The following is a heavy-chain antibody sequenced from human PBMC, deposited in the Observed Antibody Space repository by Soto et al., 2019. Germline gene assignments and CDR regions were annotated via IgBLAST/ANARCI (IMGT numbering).Heavy chain of an antibody. CDR1: GFTFSSYA. D-gene: IGHD3-16*01. V-gene: IGHV3-23*01. CDR2: ISGSGGST. Sequence: EVQLLESGGGLAQPGGSLRLSCAASGFTFSSYAMSWVRQAPGKGLEWVSAISGSGGSTYYADSVKGRFTISRDNSKNPLYLQMNSLRAEDTAVYYCAKVVGESYDYVWGSYPDYWGQGTLVTVSS. CDR3: AKVVGESYDYVWGSYPDY. J-gene: IGHJ4*02.